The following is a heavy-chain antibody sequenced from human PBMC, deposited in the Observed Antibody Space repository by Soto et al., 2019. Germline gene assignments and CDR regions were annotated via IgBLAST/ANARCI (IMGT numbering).Heavy chain of an antibody. V-gene: IGHV4-31*11. Sequence: QVQLQESGPGLVRPSQTLSLTCAVSGGSLSSGNFYWNWIRQHPGKGLEWIGYIYYSGSTYYNPSLHSRVTLSVDPSNNQFSLKLGSVTAADTAVYYCAREVPAAMGGVPYYYMDVWGKGTTVTVSS. D-gene: IGHD2-2*01. CDR2: IYYSGST. CDR1: GGSLSSGNFY. J-gene: IGHJ6*03. CDR3: AREVPAAMGGVPYYYMDV.